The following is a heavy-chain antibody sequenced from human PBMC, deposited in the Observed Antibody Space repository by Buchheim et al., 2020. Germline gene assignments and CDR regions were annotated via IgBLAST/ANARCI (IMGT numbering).Heavy chain of an antibody. CDR3: ARSSLVYCSGGSCYSYFDY. J-gene: IGHJ4*02. Sequence: QVQLVQSGAEVKKPGASVKVSCKASGYTFTGYYMHWVRQAPGQGLEWMGWINPNSGGTNYAQKFQGWVTMTRDTSISTAYMELSRLRSDDMAVYYCARSSLVYCSGGSCYSYFDYWGQGTL. V-gene: IGHV1-2*04. CDR1: GYTFTGYY. D-gene: IGHD2-15*01. CDR2: INPNSGGT.